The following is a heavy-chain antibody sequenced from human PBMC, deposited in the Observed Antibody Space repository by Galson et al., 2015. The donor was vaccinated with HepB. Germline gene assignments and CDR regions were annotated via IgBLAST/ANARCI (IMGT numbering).Heavy chain of an antibody. J-gene: IGHJ3*02. CDR1: GYTFTSYA. Sequence: SVKVSCKASGYTFTSYAMHWVRQAPGQRLEWMGWINAGNGNTKYSQKFQGRVTITRDTSASTAYMELSSLRSEDTAVYYCARDEGGYWRKDAFDIWGQGTMVTVSS. D-gene: IGHD2-21*01. CDR3: ARDEGGYWRKDAFDI. CDR2: INAGNGNT. V-gene: IGHV1-3*01.